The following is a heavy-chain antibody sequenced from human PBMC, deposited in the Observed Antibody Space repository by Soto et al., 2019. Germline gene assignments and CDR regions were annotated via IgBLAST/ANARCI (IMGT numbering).Heavy chain of an antibody. CDR1: GFTFSSYS. Sequence: EVQLVESGGGLVKPGGSLRLSCAASGFTFSSYSMNWVRQAPGKGLEWVSSISSSSSYIYYADSVKGRFIISRDNAKHSRYPKMNSLRAEDTAVYYCARGHIVVVTAIPSYYYGMDVWGQGTTVTVSS. V-gene: IGHV3-21*01. J-gene: IGHJ6*02. CDR2: ISSSSSYI. D-gene: IGHD2-21*02. CDR3: ARGHIVVVTAIPSYYYGMDV.